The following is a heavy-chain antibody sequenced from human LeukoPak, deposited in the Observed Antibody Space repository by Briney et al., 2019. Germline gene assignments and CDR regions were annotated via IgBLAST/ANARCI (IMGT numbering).Heavy chain of an antibody. J-gene: IGHJ4*02. CDR2: INHSGST. CDR1: GGSFSGYY. D-gene: IGHD1-26*01. CDR3: ARSLGISSIDY. Sequence: SVTLSLTCAVYGGSFSGYYWSWIRQPPGKGLEWIGEINHSGSTNYNPSLKSRVTISVDTSKNQFSLKLSSVTAADTAVYYCARSLGISSIDYWGQGTLVTVSS. V-gene: IGHV4-34*01.